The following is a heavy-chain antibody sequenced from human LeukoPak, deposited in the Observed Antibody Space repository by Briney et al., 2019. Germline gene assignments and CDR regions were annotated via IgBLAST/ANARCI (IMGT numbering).Heavy chain of an antibody. CDR2: ISPSGGIT. CDR1: GFTFSSHG. J-gene: IGHJ3*02. Sequence: GGSLRLSCAASGFTFSSHGMNWVRQAPGKGLEWVSGISPSGGITYYTDSVKGRFTISRDNSKNTLYLQMNSLRAEDTAVYYCARLDSPGGAAFDIWGQGTMVTVSS. V-gene: IGHV3-23*01. CDR3: ARLDSPGGAAFDI. D-gene: IGHD3/OR15-3a*01.